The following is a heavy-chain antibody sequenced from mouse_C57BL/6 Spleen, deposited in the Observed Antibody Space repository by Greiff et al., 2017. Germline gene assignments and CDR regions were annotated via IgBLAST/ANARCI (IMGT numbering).Heavy chain of an antibody. CDR1: GYAFSSSW. Sequence: QVQLQQSGPELVKPGASVKISCKASGYAFSSSWMNWVKQRPGQGLEWIGRIYPGDGDTNYNGNFKGKATLTADKSSSTAYMQLSSLTSEDSAVYFCARGGYDSFAYWGQGTLVTVSA. CDR3: ARGGYDSFAY. J-gene: IGHJ3*01. V-gene: IGHV1-82*01. CDR2: IYPGDGDT. D-gene: IGHD2-4*01.